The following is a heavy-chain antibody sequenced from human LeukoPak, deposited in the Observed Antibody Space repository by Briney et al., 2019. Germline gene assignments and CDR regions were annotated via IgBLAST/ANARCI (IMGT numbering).Heavy chain of an antibody. CDR1: GGTFSSYA. D-gene: IGHD6-13*01. V-gene: IGHV1-69*04. Sequence: SVKVSCKASGGTFSSYAISWVRQAPGRGLEWMGRIIPILGIANYAQKFQGRVTITADKSTSTAYMELSSLRSEDTAVYYCARGYSSSWSPFDYWGQGTLVTVSS. CDR3: ARGYSSSWSPFDY. CDR2: IIPILGIA. J-gene: IGHJ4*02.